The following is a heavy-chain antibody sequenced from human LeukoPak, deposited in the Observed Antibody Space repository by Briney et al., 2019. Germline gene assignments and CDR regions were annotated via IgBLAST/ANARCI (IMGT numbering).Heavy chain of an antibody. Sequence: SETLSLTCTVSGGSISSSSYYWGWIRQPPGKGLEWIGSIYYSGSTYYNPSLNSRVTISVDTSKNQFSLKLSSVTAADTAVYYCARVRVSSGWYWFDPGAREPWSPSPQ. D-gene: IGHD6-19*01. CDR1: GGSISSSSYY. CDR2: IYYSGST. CDR3: ARVRVSSGWYWFDP. V-gene: IGHV4-39*07. J-gene: IGHJ5*02.